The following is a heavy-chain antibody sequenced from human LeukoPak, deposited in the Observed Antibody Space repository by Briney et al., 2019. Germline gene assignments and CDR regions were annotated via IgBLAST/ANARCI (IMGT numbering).Heavy chain of an antibody. J-gene: IGHJ6*03. V-gene: IGHV1-46*01. CDR1: GYTFTSYY. CDR3: ASGVAQYYYYYMDV. Sequence: ASVKVSCKASGYTFTSYYMHWVRQAPGQGLEWMGIINPSGGSTSYAQKFQGRVTITADESTSTAYMELSSLRSEDTAVYYCASGVAQYYYYYMDVWGKGTTVTISS. CDR2: INPSGGST. D-gene: IGHD3-3*01.